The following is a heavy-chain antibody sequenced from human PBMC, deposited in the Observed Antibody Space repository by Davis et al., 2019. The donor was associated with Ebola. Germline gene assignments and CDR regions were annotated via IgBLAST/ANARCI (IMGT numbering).Heavy chain of an antibody. Sequence: GESLKISCAASGFTFTDYYMGWIRQAPGKGLEWVSYISGDSLYTNYADSVRGRFTISRDDAKNSLYLQMNSLRVEDTALYHCARVNAVTGYSRFDPWGQGTLVTVSS. CDR2: ISGDSLYT. V-gene: IGHV3-11*05. J-gene: IGHJ5*02. CDR3: ARVNAVTGYSRFDP. CDR1: GFTFTDYY. D-gene: IGHD3-9*01.